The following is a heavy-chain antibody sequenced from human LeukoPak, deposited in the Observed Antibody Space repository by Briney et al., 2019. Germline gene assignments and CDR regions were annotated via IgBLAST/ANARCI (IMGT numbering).Heavy chain of an antibody. Sequence: GASVKVSCKASGYTFTSYGISWVRQAPEQGLEWMGWISAYNGNTNYAQKLQGRVTMTTDTSTSTAYMELRSLRSDDTAVYYCARGDPRWMGYYYDSSGYSPIDYWGQGTLVTVSS. CDR1: GYTFTSYG. D-gene: IGHD3-22*01. J-gene: IGHJ4*02. CDR2: ISAYNGNT. CDR3: ARGDPRWMGYYYDSSGYSPIDY. V-gene: IGHV1-18*01.